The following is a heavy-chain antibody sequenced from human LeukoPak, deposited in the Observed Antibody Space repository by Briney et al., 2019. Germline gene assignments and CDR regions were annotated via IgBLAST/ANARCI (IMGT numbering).Heavy chain of an antibody. V-gene: IGHV6-1*01. CDR3: ARSGSYRFDY. Sequence: SQTLSLTCAISGDSVSNNGVAWNWIRQSPSRGLEWLGRTYYRSKWYNDYAVSVESRITINPGTTKNQFSLQLNSVTPEDTAVYYCARSGSYRFDYWGQGALVTVSS. J-gene: IGHJ4*02. D-gene: IGHD1-26*01. CDR2: TYYRSKWYN. CDR1: GDSVSNNGVA.